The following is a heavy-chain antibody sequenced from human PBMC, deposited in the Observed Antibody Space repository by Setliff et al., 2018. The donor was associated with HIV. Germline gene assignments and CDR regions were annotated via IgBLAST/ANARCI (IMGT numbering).Heavy chain of an antibody. CDR2: IFPGDSDT. Sequence: GESLKISCRASGYTFTNYWIGWVRQMPGKGLEWIGVIFPGDSDTRYSPSFEDQVTISVDKSISTAYLQWRSLKTSDTAFYYCASLRGDYVGQYYYYMDIWGKGTTVTVSS. D-gene: IGHD4-17*01. V-gene: IGHV5-51*01. CDR3: ASLRGDYVGQYYYYMDI. CDR1: GYTFTNYW. J-gene: IGHJ6*03.